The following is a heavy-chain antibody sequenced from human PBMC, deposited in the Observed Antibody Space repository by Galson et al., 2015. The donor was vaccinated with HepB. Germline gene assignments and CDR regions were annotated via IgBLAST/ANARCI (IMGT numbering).Heavy chain of an antibody. CDR3: ARDKPYYYGSGRKSWFDP. CDR1: GYTFTSYG. V-gene: IGHV1-18*04. Sequence: SVKVSCKASGYTFTSYGISWVRQAPGQGLEWMGWISAYNGNTNYAQKLQGRVTMTTDTSTSTAYMELRSLRSDDTAVYYCARDKPYYYGSGRKSWFDPWGQGTLVTVSS. J-gene: IGHJ5*02. D-gene: IGHD3-10*01. CDR2: ISAYNGNT.